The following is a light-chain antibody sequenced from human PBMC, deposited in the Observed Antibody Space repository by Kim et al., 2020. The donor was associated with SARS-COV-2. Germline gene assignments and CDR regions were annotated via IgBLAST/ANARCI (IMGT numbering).Light chain of an antibody. CDR3: QQYSSYST. J-gene: IGKJ2*01. CDR2: RAS. CDR1: RSVSVW. Sequence: LSASVGDRVTIICRASRSVSVWVAWYQQKPGKAPKLLISRASSLRSGVPSRFSGSGSGIEFSLTISSLQPEDFATYYCQQYSSYSTFGPGTKLEI. V-gene: IGKV1-5*03.